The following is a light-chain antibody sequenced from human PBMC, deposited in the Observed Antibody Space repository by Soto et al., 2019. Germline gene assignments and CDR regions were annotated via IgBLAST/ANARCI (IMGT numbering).Light chain of an antibody. CDR2: EDS. J-gene: IGLJ1*01. V-gene: IGLV2-23*01. CDR1: SSDVGSYNL. Sequence: QSVLTQPASVSGSPGQSITISCTGTSSDVGSYNLVSWCQQHPGKAPKLIIYEDSKRPSGVSNRFSGSKSGNTASLTISGLQTEDEADYYCCSYADSSTYVFGTGTKVTVL. CDR3: CSYADSSTYV.